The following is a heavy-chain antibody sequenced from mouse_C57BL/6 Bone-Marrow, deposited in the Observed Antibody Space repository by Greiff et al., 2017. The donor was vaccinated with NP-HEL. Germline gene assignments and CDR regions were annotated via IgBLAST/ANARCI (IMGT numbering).Heavy chain of an antibody. Sequence: QVQLKESGAELARPGASVKMSCKASGYTFTSYTMHWVKQRPGQGLEWIGYINPSSGYTKYNQKFKDKATLTADKSSSTAYMRLSSLTSEDSAVYYCVRRDGYHWFAYWGQGTLVTVSA. V-gene: IGHV1-4*01. CDR1: GYTFTSYT. J-gene: IGHJ3*01. D-gene: IGHD2-3*01. CDR2: INPSSGYT. CDR3: VRRDGYHWFAY.